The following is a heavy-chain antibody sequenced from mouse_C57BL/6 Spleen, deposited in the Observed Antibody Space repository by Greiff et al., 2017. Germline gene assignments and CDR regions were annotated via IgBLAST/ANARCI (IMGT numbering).Heavy chain of an antibody. CDR2: INPNHGGT. D-gene: IGHD1-1*01. CDR1: GYTFTDYY. CDR3: ARSHYCGSSRYWYFYV. V-gene: IGHV1-26*01. Sequence: EVQLQQSGPELVKPGASVKISCKASGYTFTDYYMNWVKPSHGKSLEWIGDINPNHGGTRYNQKFKGKATLTVDKSASTAYMELRRLTSEDSAVYYCARSHYCGSSRYWYFYVWGTGTTVTVSS. J-gene: IGHJ1*03.